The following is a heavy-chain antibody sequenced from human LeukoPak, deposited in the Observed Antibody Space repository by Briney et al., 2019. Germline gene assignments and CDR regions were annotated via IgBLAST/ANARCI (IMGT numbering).Heavy chain of an antibody. D-gene: IGHD2-15*01. CDR1: GYTLTELS. J-gene: IGHJ6*02. Sequence: ASVKVSCNVSGYTLTELSMHWVRQAPGKRLEWMGGFDPEDGETIYAQKFQGRVTMTEDTSTDTAYMELSSLRSEDTAVYYCATASPNRIGYCSGGSCYYREDYYYYGMDVWGQGTTVTVSS. CDR3: ATASPNRIGYCSGGSCYYREDYYYYGMDV. CDR2: FDPEDGET. V-gene: IGHV1-24*01.